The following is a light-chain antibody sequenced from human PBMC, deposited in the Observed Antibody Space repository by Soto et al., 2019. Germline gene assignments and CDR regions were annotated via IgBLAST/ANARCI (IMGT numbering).Light chain of an antibody. CDR1: QSVSSSY. Sequence: ETVLTQSPGTLSLSPGESATLSCRASQSVSSSYLAWYQQKPGQAPRLLIYGASSRATGIPDRFSGSGSGTDFTLTISRLEPEDFAAYYCQQYGRSPPSWTFGQGTKVEIK. CDR2: GAS. CDR3: QQYGRSPPSWT. V-gene: IGKV3-20*01. J-gene: IGKJ1*01.